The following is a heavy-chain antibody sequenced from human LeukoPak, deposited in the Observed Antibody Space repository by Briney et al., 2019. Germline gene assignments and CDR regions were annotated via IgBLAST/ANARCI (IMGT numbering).Heavy chain of an antibody. V-gene: IGHV4-39*07. CDR3: ARVLRGITMIVVAYYMDV. CDR2: IYYSGST. J-gene: IGHJ6*03. D-gene: IGHD3-22*01. Sequence: SETLSLTCTVSGGSISSSSYYWGWIRQPPGKGLEWIGSIYYSGSTYYNPSLKSRVTISVDTSKNQFSLKLSSVTAADTAVYYCARVLRGITMIVVAYYMDVWGKGTTVTVSS. CDR1: GGSISSSSYY.